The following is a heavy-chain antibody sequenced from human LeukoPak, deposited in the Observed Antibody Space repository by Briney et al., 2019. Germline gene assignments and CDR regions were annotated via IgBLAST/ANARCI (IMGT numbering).Heavy chain of an antibody. CDR1: GFTFSSYA. J-gene: IGHJ3*02. CDR2: ISYDGSNK. CDR3: ARLVASIVATWDDALDI. Sequence: GRSLRLSCAASGFTFSSYAMHWVRQAPGKGLEWVAVISYDGSNKYYADSVKGRFTISRDNSKNTLYLQMNSLRAEDTAVYYCARLVASIVATWDDALDIWGQGTMVTVSS. V-gene: IGHV3-30-3*01. D-gene: IGHD5-12*01.